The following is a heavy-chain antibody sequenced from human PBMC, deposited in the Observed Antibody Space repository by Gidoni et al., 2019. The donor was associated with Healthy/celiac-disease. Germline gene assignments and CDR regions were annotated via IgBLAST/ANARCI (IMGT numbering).Heavy chain of an antibody. J-gene: IGHJ4*02. D-gene: IGHD1-26*01. CDR3: ARGGGSEDFDY. Sequence: SVKGRFTISRDNAKNTLYLQMNSLRAEDTAVYYCARGGGSEDFDYWGQGTLVTVSS. V-gene: IGHV3-74*01.